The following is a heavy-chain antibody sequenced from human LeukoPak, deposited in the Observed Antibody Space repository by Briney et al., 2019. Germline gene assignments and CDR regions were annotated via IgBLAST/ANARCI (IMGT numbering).Heavy chain of an antibody. CDR1: GFTVSNSY. J-gene: IGHJ4*02. D-gene: IGHD7-27*01. V-gene: IGHV3-53*01. Sequence: GGSLRLSCAASGFTVSNSYMSWIRQAPGKGLEWVSVIYSDGTSYYADSVKARFSISRDNSKDTLYLQMNSLRVEDTAMYYCTKTGGPWDWGQGTLVTVSS. CDR3: TKTGGPWD. CDR2: IYSDGTS.